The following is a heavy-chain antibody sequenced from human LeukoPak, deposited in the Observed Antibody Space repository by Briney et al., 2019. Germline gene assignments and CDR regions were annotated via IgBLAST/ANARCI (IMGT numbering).Heavy chain of an antibody. J-gene: IGHJ4*02. CDR2: INTDGSST. D-gene: IGHD1-26*01. CDR3: TRDLSGTYYGRFDY. CDR1: GFTVSSNY. Sequence: PGGSLRLSCAASGFTVSSNYMSWVRQAPGKGLLWVSRINTDGSSTNFADSVRGRFTISRDNAKNTLYLQMNSLRAEDTAVYYCTRDLSGTYYGRFDYWGQGTLVTVSS. V-gene: IGHV3-74*01.